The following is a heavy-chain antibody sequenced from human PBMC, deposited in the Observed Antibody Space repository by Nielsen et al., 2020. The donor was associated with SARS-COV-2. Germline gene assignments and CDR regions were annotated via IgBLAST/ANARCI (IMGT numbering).Heavy chain of an antibody. V-gene: IGHV3-23*01. J-gene: IGHJ4*02. CDR2: ISGSVGST. CDR1: GFTCIRYA. CDR3: ARIGPTRATATDY. Sequence: ECQTIARAPSGFTCIRYAMSWVRQAPRKGLEWVMTISGSVGSTYYADSVKGRFTISRDNSKNTLFLQMNNLRPEDTAVYFCARIGPTRATATDYWGQGTLVTVSS. D-gene: IGHD2-2*01.